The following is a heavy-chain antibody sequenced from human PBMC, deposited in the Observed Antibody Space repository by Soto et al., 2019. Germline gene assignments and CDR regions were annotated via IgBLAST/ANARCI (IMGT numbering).Heavy chain of an antibody. CDR2: IYYSGST. CDR3: ARRRVPHPSQRALFLDAFDI. D-gene: IGHD1-1*01. CDR1: GGSISSSSYY. Sequence: PSETLSLTCTVSGGSISSSSYYWGWIRQPPGKGLEWIGSIYYSGSTYYNPSLKSRVTISVDTSKNQFSLKLSSVTAADTAVHYCARRRVPHPSQRALFLDAFDIWGQGTMVTVSS. J-gene: IGHJ3*02. V-gene: IGHV4-39*01.